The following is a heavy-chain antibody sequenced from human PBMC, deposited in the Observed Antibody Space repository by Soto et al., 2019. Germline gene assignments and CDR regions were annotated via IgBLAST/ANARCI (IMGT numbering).Heavy chain of an antibody. CDR3: ARDSGLPVAGSWDY. CDR1: GGSVSSASYY. J-gene: IGHJ4*02. Sequence: PSETLSLTCTVSGGSVSSASYYWSWIRQPPGKGLEWIGHIFYSGSTSYNPSLKSRVTISVDTSKNQFSLNLSSVTAADTAVYYCARDSGLPVAGSWDYWGQGTLVTVSS. CDR2: IFYSGST. D-gene: IGHD6-19*01. V-gene: IGHV4-61*01.